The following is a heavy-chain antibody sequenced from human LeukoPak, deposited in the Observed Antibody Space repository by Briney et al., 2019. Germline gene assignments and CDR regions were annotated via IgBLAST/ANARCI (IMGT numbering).Heavy chain of an antibody. CDR3: ARGGYYYGSADY. J-gene: IGHJ4*02. CDR1: GFPFSSSA. D-gene: IGHD3-10*01. V-gene: IGHV3-23*01. Sequence: PGGSLRLSCAASGFPFSSSAMSWVRQAPGKGLEWVSSISGSGGSTYYADSVKGRFTISRDNSKNTLYLQMNSLRAEDTAVYYCARGGYYYGSADYWGQGTLVTVSS. CDR2: ISGSGGST.